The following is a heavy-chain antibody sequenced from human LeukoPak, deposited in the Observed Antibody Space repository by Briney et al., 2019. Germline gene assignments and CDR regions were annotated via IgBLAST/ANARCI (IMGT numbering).Heavy chain of an antibody. J-gene: IGHJ6*02. D-gene: IGHD2-15*01. Sequence: PGGSLRLSCAASGFTFNSYAMSRVRQAPGKGLEWVSAISGSGGSTYYADSVKGRFTISRDNSKNTLYLQMNSLRAEDTAVYYCPRNTMCSGGSCDYYGMDVWGQGTTVTVSS. CDR1: GFTFNSYA. CDR3: PRNTMCSGGSCDYYGMDV. V-gene: IGHV3-23*01. CDR2: ISGSGGST.